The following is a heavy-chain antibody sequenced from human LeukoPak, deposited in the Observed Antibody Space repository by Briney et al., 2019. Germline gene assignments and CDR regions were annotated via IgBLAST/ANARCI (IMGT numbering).Heavy chain of an antibody. CDR3: AKTTAGHSSGRDPGWPVDY. J-gene: IGHJ4*02. CDR1: GFTFGSYA. CDR2: ISGSGGST. V-gene: IGHV3-23*01. D-gene: IGHD6-19*01. Sequence: GGSLRLSCAASGFTFGSYAMTWVRQAPGKGLEWVSHISGSGGSTYHADSVKGRFTISRDNSKNTAYLQMNSLRAEDTAVYYCAKTTAGHSSGRDPGWPVDYWGQGTLVTVSS.